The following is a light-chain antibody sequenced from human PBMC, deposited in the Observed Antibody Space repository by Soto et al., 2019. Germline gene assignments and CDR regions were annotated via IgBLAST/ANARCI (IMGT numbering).Light chain of an antibody. J-gene: IGLJ1*01. V-gene: IGLV1-40*01. CDR2: GNS. CDR3: QSYDSSLRRV. CDR1: ISNIGAGYD. Sequence: QSVLTQPPSVSGAPGQRVTISCTGSISNIGAGYDVHWYQQLPGTAPKLLIYGNSNRPSGVPDRFSGSKSGTSASLAITGLQSADEADYYCQSYDSSLRRVFGTGTKVTGL.